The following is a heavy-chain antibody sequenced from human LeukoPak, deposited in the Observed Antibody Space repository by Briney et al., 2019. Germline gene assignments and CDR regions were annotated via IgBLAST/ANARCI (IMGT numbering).Heavy chain of an antibody. CDR3: AWGPRPVYDYVWGSYRYFDY. Sequence: PAETLSLTCTVSGGSISSSSYYWGWIRQPPGKGLEWIGSSYYSGSTYYNPSLKSRVTISVDTSKNQFSLKLSSVTAADTAVYYCAWGPRPVYDYVWGSYRYFDYWGQGTLVTVSS. CDR1: GGSISSSSYY. J-gene: IGHJ4*02. V-gene: IGHV4-39*01. CDR2: SYYSGST. D-gene: IGHD3-16*02.